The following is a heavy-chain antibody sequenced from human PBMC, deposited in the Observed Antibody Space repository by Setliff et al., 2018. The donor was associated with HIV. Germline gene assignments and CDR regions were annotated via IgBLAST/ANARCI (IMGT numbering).Heavy chain of an antibody. CDR1: GFAFIDYD. D-gene: IGHD6-6*01. V-gene: IGHV3-13*01. Sequence: GGSLRLSCATSGFAFIDYDFHWVRQVTGEGLEWVSAIGTGGDTYYADSVKGRFTISRENAKNSLYLQMNNVRAGDTAVYYCTRELNGHTSSHYYFGLDVWGQGTTVTVSS. CDR3: TRELNGHTSSHYYFGLDV. CDR2: IGTGGDT. J-gene: IGHJ6*02.